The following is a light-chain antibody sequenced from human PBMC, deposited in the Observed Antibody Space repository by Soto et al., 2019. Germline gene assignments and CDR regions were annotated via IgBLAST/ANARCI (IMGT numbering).Light chain of an antibody. CDR3: VLYLGSGISV. J-gene: IGLJ3*02. CDR1: SGSVSTSYY. Sequence: QTVVTQEPSFSGSPGRTVTLTCDLSSGSVSTSYYPSWYQQTPGQAPRTLIYSTNTRSSGVPDRFSGSILGNKAALPITGAQADDESDYYCVLYLGSGISVFGGGTKLTVL. CDR2: STN. V-gene: IGLV8-61*01.